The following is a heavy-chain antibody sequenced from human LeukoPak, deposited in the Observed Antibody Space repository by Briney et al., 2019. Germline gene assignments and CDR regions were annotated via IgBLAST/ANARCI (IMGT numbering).Heavy chain of an antibody. CDR3: ARAYIAAAAFGY. V-gene: IGHV1-18*04. J-gene: IGHJ4*02. Sequence: ALVKVSCKASGYTFTSYGISWVRQAPGQGLEWTGWISAYNGNTNYAQKLQGRVTMTTDTSTSTAYMELRSLRSDDTAVYYCARAYIAAAAFGYWGQGTLVTVSS. CDR2: ISAYNGNT. CDR1: GYTFTSYG. D-gene: IGHD6-13*01.